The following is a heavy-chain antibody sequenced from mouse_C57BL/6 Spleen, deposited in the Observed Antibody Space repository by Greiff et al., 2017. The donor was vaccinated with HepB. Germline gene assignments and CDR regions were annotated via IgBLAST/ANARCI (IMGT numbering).Heavy chain of an antibody. CDR2: IYPSDSET. V-gene: IGHV1-61*01. Sequence: QVQLQQPGAELVRPGSSVKLSCKASGYTFTSYWMDWVKQRPGQGLEWIGNIYPSDSETHYNQKFKDKATLTVDKSSSTAYMQLSSLTSEDSAVYYCARSPITTVVAPYYFDYWGQGTTLTVSS. CDR1: GYTFTSYW. D-gene: IGHD1-1*01. J-gene: IGHJ2*01. CDR3: ARSPITTVVAPYYFDY.